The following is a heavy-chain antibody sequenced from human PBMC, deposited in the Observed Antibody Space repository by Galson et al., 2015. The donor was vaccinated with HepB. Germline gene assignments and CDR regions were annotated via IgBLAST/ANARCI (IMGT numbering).Heavy chain of an antibody. CDR1: GFSLRSYA. J-gene: IGHJ4*02. V-gene: IGHV3-30-3*01. CDR2: ISYDGNHK. Sequence: SLRLSCAASGFSLRSYAIHWVRQAPGKGLEWVAVISYDGNHKFYADSVKGRFTISRDNSKNTLFLQMNTLRPEDTAVYYCAREFIGNFDYWGQGILVTVSS. CDR3: AREFIGNFDY.